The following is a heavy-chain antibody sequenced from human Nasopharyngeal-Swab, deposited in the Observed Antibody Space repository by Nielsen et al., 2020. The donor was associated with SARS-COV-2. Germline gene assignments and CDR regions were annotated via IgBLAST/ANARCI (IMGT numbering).Heavy chain of an antibody. CDR1: GFTFSSYE. CDR3: ARVGRDGYNWHYGMDV. Sequence: GESLKISCAASGFTFSSYEMNWVRQAPGKGLEWVSYISSSGSTIYYADSVKGRFTISGDNAKNSLYLQMNSLRAEDTAVYYCARVGRDGYNWHYGMDVWGQGTTVTVSS. V-gene: IGHV3-48*03. D-gene: IGHD5-24*01. CDR2: ISSSGSTI. J-gene: IGHJ6*02.